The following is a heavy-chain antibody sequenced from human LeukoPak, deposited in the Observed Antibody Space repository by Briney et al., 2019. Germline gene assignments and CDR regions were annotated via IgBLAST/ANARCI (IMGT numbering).Heavy chain of an antibody. CDR3: ARSPSYGSGSPPNWFDP. V-gene: IGHV1-69*13. Sequence: SVTVSCKASGGTFSSYAISWVRQAPGQGLEWMGGIIPIFGTANYAQKFQGRVTITADESTSTAYMELSSLRSEDTAVYYCARSPSYGSGSPPNWFDPWGQGTLVTVSS. CDR2: IIPIFGTA. D-gene: IGHD3-10*01. J-gene: IGHJ5*02. CDR1: GGTFSSYA.